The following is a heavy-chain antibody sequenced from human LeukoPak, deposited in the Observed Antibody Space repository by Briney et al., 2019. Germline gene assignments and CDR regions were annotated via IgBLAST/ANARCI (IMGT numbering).Heavy chain of an antibody. J-gene: IGHJ6*03. CDR2: IQYDGSNE. D-gene: IGHD2-8*01. CDR3: AKDRCSNGIGCFYYYMDV. CDR1: TFSFSPYG. Sequence: GGSRRLSCEASTFSFSPYGMYWVGGFGINWFRQAPGKGREWVAYIQYDGSNEQYGDSVKGRFSISRDSSKNIVFLQMNSLRPEDTAVYYCAKDRCSNGIGCFYYYMDVWGKGTTVTISS. V-gene: IGHV3-30*02.